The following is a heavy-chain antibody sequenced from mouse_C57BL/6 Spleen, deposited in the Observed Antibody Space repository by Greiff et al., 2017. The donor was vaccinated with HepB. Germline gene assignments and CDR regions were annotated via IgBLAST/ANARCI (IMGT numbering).Heavy chain of an antibody. D-gene: IGHD1-1*01. Sequence: EVKLMESGGGLVKPGGSLKLSCAASGFTFSSYAMSWVRQTPEKRLEWVATISDGGSYTYYPDNVKGRFTISRDIAKNNLYLQMSHLKSEDTAMYYCAREGGTTVVAGGYYARDYWGQGTSVTVAS. V-gene: IGHV5-4*03. J-gene: IGHJ4*01. CDR2: ISDGGSYT. CDR1: GFTFSSYA. CDR3: AREGGTTVVAGGYYARDY.